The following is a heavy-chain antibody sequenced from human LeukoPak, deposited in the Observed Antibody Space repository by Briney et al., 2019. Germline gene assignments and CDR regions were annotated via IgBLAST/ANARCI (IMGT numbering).Heavy chain of an antibody. J-gene: IGHJ3*02. Sequence: GGSLRLSCAASGFTSSSYAMHWVRQAPGKGLEWVAVISYDGSNKYYADSVKGRFTISRDNSKNTLYLQMNSLRAEDTAVYYCASSSASGEYGYGAFDIWGQGTMVTVSS. CDR3: ASSSASGEYGYGAFDI. CDR1: GFTSSSYA. CDR2: ISYDGSNK. D-gene: IGHD5-18*01. V-gene: IGHV3-30*04.